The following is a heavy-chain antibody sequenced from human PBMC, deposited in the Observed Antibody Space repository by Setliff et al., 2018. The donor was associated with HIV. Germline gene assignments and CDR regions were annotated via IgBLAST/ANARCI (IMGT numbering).Heavy chain of an antibody. CDR1: GFTFGDFA. J-gene: IGHJ4*02. Sequence: PGGSLRLSCTASGFTFGDFAVTWVRQAPGKGLEWVGFIRSKAYGGTTDYAASVKGRFTISRGDSKSIGYLQMNSLKTEDTAVYYCTSSGANYYDRSVYPGYWGQGTLVTVSS. CDR3: TSSGANYYDRSVYPGY. D-gene: IGHD3-22*01. V-gene: IGHV3-49*04. CDR2: IRSKAYGGTT.